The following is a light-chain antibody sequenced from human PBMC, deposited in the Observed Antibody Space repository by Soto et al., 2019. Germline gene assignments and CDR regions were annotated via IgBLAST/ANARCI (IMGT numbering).Light chain of an antibody. Sequence: IQLTQSPSSLSASVGDRVTITCRASQGISSYLAWYRQEPGKAPKLLIYAASTLQSGVPSRFSGSASGTEFTLTISSLQPEDFETYYCQQVSGYPLNFGGGTKVDIK. CDR1: QGISSY. J-gene: IGKJ4*01. CDR2: AAS. V-gene: IGKV1-9*01. CDR3: QQVSGYPLN.